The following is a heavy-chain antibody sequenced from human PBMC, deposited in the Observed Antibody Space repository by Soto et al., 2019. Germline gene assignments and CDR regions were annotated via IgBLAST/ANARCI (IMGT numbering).Heavy chain of an antibody. D-gene: IGHD5-12*01. CDR1: GYTFSSHG. V-gene: IGHV1-18*04. CDR2: ISGYNGNT. J-gene: IGHJ6*02. CDR3: AKSNTEWLYGMDV. Sequence: ASVKVSCKASGYTFSSHGISWVRQAPGQGLEWMGWISGYNGNTNYAQKLQARVTMTTDTSTSTAYMELRSLSSDDTAVYYCAKSNTEWLYGMDVWGQGTTVTVSS.